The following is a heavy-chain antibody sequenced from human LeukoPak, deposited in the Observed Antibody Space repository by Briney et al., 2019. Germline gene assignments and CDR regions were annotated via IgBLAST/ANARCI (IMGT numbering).Heavy chain of an antibody. CDR3: ARDVVVVPAAIHYGMDV. CDR1: GGSFSDYF. CDR2: INHSGRT. D-gene: IGHD2-2*01. J-gene: IGHJ6*02. V-gene: IGHV4-34*01. Sequence: SETLSLTCAVYGGSFSDYFWGWIRQPPGKGLEWIGEINHSGRTYYNPSLKGRVTISVDTSKNQFSLNLSSVTAADTAVYYCARDVVVVPAAIHYGMDVWGQGTTVTVSS.